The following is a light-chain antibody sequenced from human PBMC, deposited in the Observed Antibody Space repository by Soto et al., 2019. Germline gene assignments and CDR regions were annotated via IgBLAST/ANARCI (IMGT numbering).Light chain of an antibody. CDR3: QQYGNSRGT. CDR1: QSLSSNY. J-gene: IGKJ1*01. V-gene: IGKV3-20*01. Sequence: EIVLTQSPGTLSLSPGERATLSCRASQSLSSNYLAWYQQKPGQALRLLIYGASSRATGIPDRFSGSGSGTDFTLTISGLEPEDFAVYYCQQYGNSRGTFGQGTKVEIK. CDR2: GAS.